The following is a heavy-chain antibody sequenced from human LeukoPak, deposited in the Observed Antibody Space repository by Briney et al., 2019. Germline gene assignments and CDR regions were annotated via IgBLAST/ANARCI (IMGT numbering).Heavy chain of an antibody. J-gene: IGHJ4*02. CDR3: ATDMTTVTTSDY. V-gene: IGHV1-18*04. Sequence: ASVKVSCKASGYTFTGYYMHWVRQAPGQGLEWMGWISAYSGDTNYAQKFQGRATMTTDTSTSTAYMELRSLSSDDTAVYYCATDMTTVTTSDYWGQGTLVTVSS. D-gene: IGHD4-17*01. CDR2: ISAYSGDT. CDR1: GYTFTGYY.